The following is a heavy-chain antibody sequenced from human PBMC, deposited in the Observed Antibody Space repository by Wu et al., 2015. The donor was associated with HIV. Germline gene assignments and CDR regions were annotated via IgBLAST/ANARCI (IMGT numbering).Heavy chain of an antibody. V-gene: IGHV1-8*02. CDR1: GYTFTNYD. CDR3: ARINPRSGYFLFDY. CDR2: MNPNSGNT. J-gene: IGHJ4*02. D-gene: IGHD3-22*01. Sequence: QVQLVQSGAEVKKPGASVKVSCKASGYTFTNYDINWVRQATGQGLEWMGWMNPNSGNTGYAQKFQGRVTMTRNTSISTAYMELSSLRSEDTAVYYCARINPRSGYFLFDYWGQGTLVTVSS.